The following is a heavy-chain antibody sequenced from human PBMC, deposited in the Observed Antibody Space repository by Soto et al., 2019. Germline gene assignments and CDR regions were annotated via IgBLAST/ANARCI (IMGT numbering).Heavy chain of an antibody. CDR3: ARRIAGASGYYYCAFDV. J-gene: IGHJ6*02. Sequence: PGESLKISCKGSGYNFDTYWINWVRQTPGKGLEWMGRIDPIDSKTKYSPSLEGHITVSVDKSISTTYLQWSSLKASDTAIYYCARRIAGASGYYYCAFDVWGQGTAVTVSS. D-gene: IGHD6-13*01. CDR2: IDPIDSKT. CDR1: GYNFDTYW. V-gene: IGHV5-10-1*01.